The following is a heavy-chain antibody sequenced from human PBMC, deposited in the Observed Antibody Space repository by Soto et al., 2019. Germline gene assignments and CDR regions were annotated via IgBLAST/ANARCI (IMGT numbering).Heavy chain of an antibody. Sequence: SGPTLVNPTQTLTLTCTFSGFSLSTSGVGVGWIRQPPGKALEWLALIYWDDDKRYSPSLRSRLTITKDTSKNQVVLTMTNMDPVDTATYYCAHLKAPVPGEEATYSSGWFDPWGQGTLVTVSS. CDR2: IYWDDDK. D-gene: IGHD1-26*01. CDR3: AHLKAPVPGEEATYSSGWFDP. V-gene: IGHV2-5*02. CDR1: GFSLSTSGVG. J-gene: IGHJ5*02.